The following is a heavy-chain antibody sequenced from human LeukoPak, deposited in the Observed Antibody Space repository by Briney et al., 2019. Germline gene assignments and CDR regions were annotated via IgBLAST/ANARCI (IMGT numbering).Heavy chain of an antibody. V-gene: IGHV4-59*01. CDR2: IYYTGST. CDR3: ARNLIPEQLVLNF. CDR1: GGSISNYY. Sequence: SETLSLTCTVSGGSISNYYWNWIRQLPGKGLEWVGYIYYTGSTNYNPSLKSRVTMSVDTSKNQFSLNLKSVTPEDTAVYYCARNLIPEQLVLNFWGQGTLVTVSS. J-gene: IGHJ4*02. D-gene: IGHD6-13*01.